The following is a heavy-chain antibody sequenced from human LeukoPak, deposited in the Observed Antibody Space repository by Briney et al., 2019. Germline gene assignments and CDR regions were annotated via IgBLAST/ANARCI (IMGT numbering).Heavy chain of an antibody. Sequence: PSETLSLTCTVSGGSISYYWSWIRQPPGKGLEWIGYIYYSGSTNYNPSLKSRVTISVDTSKNQFSLKLSSVTAADAAVYYCARLASSGSYPTRWFDPWGQGTLVTVSS. CDR2: IYYSGST. J-gene: IGHJ5*02. CDR1: GGSISYY. D-gene: IGHD1-26*01. V-gene: IGHV4-59*08. CDR3: ARLASSGSYPTRWFDP.